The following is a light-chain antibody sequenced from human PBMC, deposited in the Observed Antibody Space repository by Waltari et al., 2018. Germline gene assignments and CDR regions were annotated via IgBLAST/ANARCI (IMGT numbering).Light chain of an antibody. V-gene: IGLV4-69*01. J-gene: IGLJ3*02. CDR2: VNSDGSH. CDR3: QTWGTGIQV. Sequence: QLVLTQSPSASASLGASVNLTCTLSSGHRSYAIAWHQQQPEKGPRFLMKVNSDGSHTKGDVIPDRFSGSSSGAERYLTISGLQSEDEADYYCQTWGTGIQVFGGGTKLSV. CDR1: SGHRSYA.